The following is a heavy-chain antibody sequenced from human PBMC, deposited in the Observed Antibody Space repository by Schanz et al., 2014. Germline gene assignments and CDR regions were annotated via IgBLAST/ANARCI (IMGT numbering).Heavy chain of an antibody. J-gene: IGHJ3*01. CDR1: GFTFSSYS. CDR3: AKDKAAGSAWFDGFNV. D-gene: IGHD6-13*01. CDR2: ISSASSTI. V-gene: IGHV3-48*01. Sequence: EVQLVESGGGLVQPGGSLRLSCAASGFTFSSYSMNWVRQAPGKGLEWVSYISSASSTINYADSVKGRFTISRDNAKNSLFLQMNSLRVEDTALYYCAKDKAAGSAWFDGFNVWGQGTMVTVSS.